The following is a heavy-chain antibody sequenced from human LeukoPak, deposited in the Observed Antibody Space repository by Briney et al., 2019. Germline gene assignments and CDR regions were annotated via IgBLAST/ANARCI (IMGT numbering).Heavy chain of an antibody. CDR3: ARDLLRYFDWLSHYFDY. CDR1: GYTFTSYG. D-gene: IGHD3-9*01. Sequence: ASVKVSCKASGYTFTSYGISWVRQAPGQGLEWMGWISAYNGNTNYAQKLQGRGTMTTDTSTSTAYMELRSLRSDDTAVCCCARDLLRYFDWLSHYFDYWGQGTLVTVSS. V-gene: IGHV1-18*01. J-gene: IGHJ4*02. CDR2: ISAYNGNT.